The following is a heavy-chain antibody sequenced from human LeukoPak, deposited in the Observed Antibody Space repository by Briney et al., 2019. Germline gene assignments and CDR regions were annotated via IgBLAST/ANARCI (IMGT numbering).Heavy chain of an antibody. V-gene: IGHV3-23*01. Sequence: GGSLRLSCAASGFAFSSYGMSWVRQAPGKGLEWVSAISGSGGSTYYADSVKGRFTISRDNSKNTLYLQMNSLRAEDTAVYYCAREWGAYPMGPETPNWFDPWGQGTLVTVSS. J-gene: IGHJ5*02. D-gene: IGHD2-21*01. CDR2: ISGSGGST. CDR1: GFAFSSYG. CDR3: AREWGAYPMGPETPNWFDP.